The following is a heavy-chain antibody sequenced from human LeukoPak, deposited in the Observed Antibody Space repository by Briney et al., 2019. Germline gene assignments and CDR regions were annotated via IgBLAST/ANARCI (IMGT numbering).Heavy chain of an antibody. V-gene: IGHV3-11*04. CDR3: ARYRDGYTYFDY. CDR2: ISSSGSTI. D-gene: IGHD5-24*01. Sequence: PGGSLRLSCAASGFTFSDYYMSWIRQAPGKGLEWVSYISSSGSTISYADSVKGRFTISRDNAVNSLYLQMNSLRVEDTAVYYCARYRDGYTYFDYWGQGTLVTVSS. CDR1: GFTFSDYY. J-gene: IGHJ4*02.